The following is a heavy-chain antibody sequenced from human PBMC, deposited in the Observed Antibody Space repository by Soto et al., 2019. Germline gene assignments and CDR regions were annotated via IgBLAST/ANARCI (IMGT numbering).Heavy chain of an antibody. Sequence: GGSLRLSCAASGFTFSSYWMSWVSKAPGKGLEWVANIKQDGSEKYYVDSVKGRFTISRDNAKNSLYLQMNSLRAEDTAVYYCARDVLGGYDFRGPGYYYYMDFGDKGTTFTVSS. J-gene: IGHJ6*03. CDR1: GFTFSSYW. CDR2: IKQDGSEK. D-gene: IGHD5-12*01. CDR3: ARDVLGGYDFRGPGYYYYMDF. V-gene: IGHV3-7*01.